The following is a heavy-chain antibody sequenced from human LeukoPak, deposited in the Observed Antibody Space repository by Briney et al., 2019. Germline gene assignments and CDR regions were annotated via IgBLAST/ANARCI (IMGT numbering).Heavy chain of an antibody. CDR2: IRYDGSNK. CDR1: GFTFSSYG. D-gene: IGHD6-13*01. CDR3: AKDQNPYSSSYHPDY. Sequence: SGGSLRLSCAASGFTFSSYGMHWVRQAPGKGLEWVAFIRYDGSNKYYADSVKGRFTISRDNSKNTLYLQMNSLRAEDTAVYYCAKDQNPYSSSYHPDYWGQGTLVTVSS. V-gene: IGHV3-30*02. J-gene: IGHJ4*02.